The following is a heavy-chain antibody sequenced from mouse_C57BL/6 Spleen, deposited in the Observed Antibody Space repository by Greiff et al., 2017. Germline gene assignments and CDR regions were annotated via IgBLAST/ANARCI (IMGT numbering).Heavy chain of an antibody. Sequence: QVQLQQPGAELVKPGASVKMSCKASGYTFTSYWITWVKQRPGQGLEWIGDIYPGSGSTNYNEKFKSKATLTVDTSSSTAYMQLSSLTSEDSAVYCWAGAARDEATKFAYWGQGTLVTVSA. CDR1: GYTFTSYW. D-gene: IGHD3-2*02. J-gene: IGHJ3*01. CDR3: AGAARDEATKFAY. V-gene: IGHV1-55*01. CDR2: IYPGSGST.